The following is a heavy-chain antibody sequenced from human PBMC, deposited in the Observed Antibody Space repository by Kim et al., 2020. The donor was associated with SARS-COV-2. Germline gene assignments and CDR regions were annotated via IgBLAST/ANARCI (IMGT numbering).Heavy chain of an antibody. V-gene: IGHV3-23*01. CDR2: ISGSGGST. CDR1: GFTFSSYA. J-gene: IGHJ4*02. Sequence: GGSLRLSCAASGFTFSSYAMSWVRQAPGKGLEWVSAISGSGGSTYYADSVKGRFTISRDNSKNTLYLQMNSLRAEDTAVYYCVPSGWYSYFDYWGQGTLVTVSS. D-gene: IGHD6-19*01. CDR3: VPSGWYSYFDY.